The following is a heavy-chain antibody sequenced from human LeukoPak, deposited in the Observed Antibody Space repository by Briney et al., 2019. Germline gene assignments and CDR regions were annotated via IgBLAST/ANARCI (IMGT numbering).Heavy chain of an antibody. J-gene: IGHJ6*02. V-gene: IGHV3-23*01. CDR2: ISVSGDFT. CDR3: AKRRRSSGSYYLYDMDV. Sequence: GGSLRLSCAASGFTFSTYAMSWVRQAPGKGLEWVSGISVSGDFTNYADSVRGRFTISRDNSKNTLHLQMNSLRVEDAAVYYCAKRRRSSGSYYLYDMDVWGQGTTVTVSS. D-gene: IGHD1-26*01. CDR1: GFTFSTYA.